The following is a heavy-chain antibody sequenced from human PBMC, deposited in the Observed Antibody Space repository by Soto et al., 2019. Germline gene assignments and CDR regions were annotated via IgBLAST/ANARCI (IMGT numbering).Heavy chain of an antibody. J-gene: IGHJ5*02. V-gene: IGHV4-59*01. CDR1: GGSISSYY. CDR2: IYYSGST. D-gene: IGHD6-19*01. CDR3: ARDVQVVAGTNWFDP. Sequence: SETLSLTCTVSGGSISSYYWSWIRQPPGKGLEWIGYIYYSGSTNYNPSLKSRVTISVDTSKNQFSLKLSSVTAADTAVYYCARDVQVVAGTNWFDPWGQGTLVTVSS.